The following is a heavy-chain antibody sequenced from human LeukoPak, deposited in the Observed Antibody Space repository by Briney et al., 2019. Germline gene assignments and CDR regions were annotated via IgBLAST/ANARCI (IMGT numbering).Heavy chain of an antibody. Sequence: PGGSLRLSCAASGFTFSDYYMSWIRQAPGKGLECISYISSSGSITHYADSVKGRFTISRDNAKNSLYLQMNSLRAEDTAVYYCAGGNPTGYYDSSGKVYYYYYMDVWGKGTTVTISS. D-gene: IGHD3-22*01. CDR3: AGGNPTGYYDSSGKVYYYYYMDV. V-gene: IGHV3-11*04. CDR1: GFTFSDYY. J-gene: IGHJ6*03. CDR2: ISSSGSIT.